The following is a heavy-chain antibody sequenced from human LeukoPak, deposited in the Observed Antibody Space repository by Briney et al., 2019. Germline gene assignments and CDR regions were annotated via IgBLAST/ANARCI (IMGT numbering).Heavy chain of an antibody. D-gene: IGHD3-9*01. V-gene: IGHV1-2*02. J-gene: IGHJ5*02. CDR2: INPNSGGT. CDR3: ARDDHDTLTGYWFDP. Sequence: ASVKVSCKASGYTFTGYYMHWVRQAPGQGLEWMGWINPNSGGTNYAQKFQGRVTMTRDTSISTAYMELSRLRSDDTAVYYCARDDHDTLTGYWFDPWGQGTLVTVSS. CDR1: GYTFTGYY.